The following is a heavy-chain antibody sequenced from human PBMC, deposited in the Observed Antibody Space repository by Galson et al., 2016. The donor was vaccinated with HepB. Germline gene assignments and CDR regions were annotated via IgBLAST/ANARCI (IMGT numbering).Heavy chain of an antibody. CDR3: AREWSGYDY. J-gene: IGHJ4*02. V-gene: IGHV3-74*01. Sequence: SLRLSCAASGFTFNSHKMHWVRQAPGKGLLWVSDINSDGSSTRYADSVKGRFTISRDNAKNTLYLQMNSLRAEVTAVYYCAREWSGYDYWGQGFMVTVSS. CDR2: INSDGSST. D-gene: IGHD2-15*01. CDR1: GFTFNSHK.